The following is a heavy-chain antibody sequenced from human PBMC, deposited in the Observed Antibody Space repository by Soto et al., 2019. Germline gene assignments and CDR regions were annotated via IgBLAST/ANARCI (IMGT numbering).Heavy chain of an antibody. CDR1: GFTFSSYA. V-gene: IGHV3-23*01. J-gene: IGHJ5*02. Sequence: GGSLRLSCAASGFTFSSYAMSWVRQAPGKGLEWVSAISGSGGSTYYADSVKGRFTISRDNSKNTLYLQMNSLRAEDTAVYYCAKDAADYYGSGSYYNDPNWFDPWGQGTLVTVSS. D-gene: IGHD3-10*01. CDR3: AKDAADYYGSGSYYNDPNWFDP. CDR2: ISGSGGST.